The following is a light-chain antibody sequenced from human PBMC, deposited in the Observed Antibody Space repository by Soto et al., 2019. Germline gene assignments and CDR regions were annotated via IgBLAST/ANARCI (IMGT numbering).Light chain of an antibody. CDR3: HESFFVLGT. J-gene: IGKJ1*01. CDR2: GAS. Sequence: EILMTQSPSSVSSSLGDTVTLTCRSSQYIGDFLNWYQQTPGKPPKLLIFGASNLPLGVPSRFSGGGSGTEFTLTSTKFEREAFATYYCHESFFVLGTFGRGTRVEL. CDR1: QYIGDF. V-gene: IGKV1-39*01.